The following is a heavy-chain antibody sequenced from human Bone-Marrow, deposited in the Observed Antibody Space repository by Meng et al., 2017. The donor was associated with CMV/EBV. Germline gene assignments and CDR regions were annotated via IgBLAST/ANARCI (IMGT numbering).Heavy chain of an antibody. D-gene: IGHD2-2*02. CDR1: GFTFGDYA. Sequence: GESLKISCTASGFTFGDYAMSWVRQAPGKRLEWVGFIRSKAYGGTTEYAASVKGRFTISRDDSKSIAYLQMSSLRSEDTAVYYCARDRTGDCSSTSCYNYYYYYGMDVWGQGTTVTVSS. V-gene: IGHV3-49*04. CDR2: IRSKAYGGTT. J-gene: IGHJ6*02. CDR3: ARDRTGDCSSTSCYNYYYYYGMDV.